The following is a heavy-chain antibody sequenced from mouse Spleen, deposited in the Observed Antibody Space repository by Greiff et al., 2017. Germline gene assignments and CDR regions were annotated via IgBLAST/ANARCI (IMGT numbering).Heavy chain of an antibody. CDR3: ASSYYSNYSWFAY. CDR2: IYPRSGNT. D-gene: IGHD2-5*01. Sequence: QVQLQQSGAELARPGASVKLSCKASGYTFTSYGISWVKQRTGQGLEWIGEIYPRSGNTYYNEKFKGKATLTADKSSSTAYMELRSLTSEDSAVYFCASSYYSNYSWFAYWGQGTLVTVSA. J-gene: IGHJ3*01. V-gene: IGHV1-81*01. CDR1: GYTFTSYG.